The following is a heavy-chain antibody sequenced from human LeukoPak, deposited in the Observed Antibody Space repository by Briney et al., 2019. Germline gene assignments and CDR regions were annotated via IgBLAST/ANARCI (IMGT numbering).Heavy chain of an antibody. Sequence: GGSLRLSCAASGFTFRSYWMHWVRQDPGEGLVWVSLMNGDGSSTSYADSVKGRFTISRDNAKSTLYLQMNRLRAEDTAVYYCARTATDAFDIWGQGTMVTVSS. CDR1: GFTFRSYW. V-gene: IGHV3-74*01. D-gene: IGHD2-21*02. CDR3: ARTATDAFDI. CDR2: MNGDGSST. J-gene: IGHJ3*02.